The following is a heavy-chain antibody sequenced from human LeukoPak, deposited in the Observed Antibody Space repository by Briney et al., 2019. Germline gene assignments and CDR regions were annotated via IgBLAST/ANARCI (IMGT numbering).Heavy chain of an antibody. V-gene: IGHV3-23*01. Sequence: GGSLRLSCAASGFSFSDYALSWVRQAPGKGLEWVSYIAGGGGKKFYADSVKGRFTISRDNSKNTLFLEMNSLRAEDTAVYYCVQDNVGSGWPFDYWGQGTLVTVSS. CDR1: GFSFSDYA. D-gene: IGHD6-19*01. CDR2: IAGGGGKK. J-gene: IGHJ4*02. CDR3: VQDNVGSGWPFDY.